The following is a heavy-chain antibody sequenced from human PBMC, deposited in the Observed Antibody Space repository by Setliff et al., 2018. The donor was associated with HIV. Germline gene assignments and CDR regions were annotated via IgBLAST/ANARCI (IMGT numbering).Heavy chain of an antibody. V-gene: IGHV1-24*01. CDR3: ARCIAARPYYYYYMDV. J-gene: IGHJ6*03. Sequence: ASVKVSCKVSGYTVTELSINWVRQAPGKGPEWMGGFDPEDNKIVYAQKFQGRVTITADKSTSTAYMELSSLRSEDTAVCYCARCIAARPYYYYYMDVWGKGTTVTVS. CDR1: GYTVTELS. D-gene: IGHD6-6*01. CDR2: FDPEDNKI.